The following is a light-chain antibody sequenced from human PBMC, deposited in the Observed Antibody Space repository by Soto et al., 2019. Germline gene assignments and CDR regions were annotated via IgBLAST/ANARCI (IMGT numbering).Light chain of an antibody. CDR3: QQFHYWWT. J-gene: IGKJ1*01. CDR2: GAS. V-gene: IGKV3D-15*01. Sequence: EIVLTQSPDTLSLSPGERATISCRASQSVNSQFFAWHQQKPGQAPRLLIHGASNRAAGIPDRFSGSGSGTEFTLTIISLQSEDFAFYYCQQFHYWWTFGQGTKVDIK. CDR1: QSVNSQF.